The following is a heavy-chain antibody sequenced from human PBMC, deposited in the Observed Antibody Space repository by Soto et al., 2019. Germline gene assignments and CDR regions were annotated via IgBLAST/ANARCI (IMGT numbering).Heavy chain of an antibody. CDR1: GFTFSSYP. CDR3: GKVWNTYYFDY. V-gene: IGHV3-23*01. J-gene: IGHJ4*02. D-gene: IGHD1-1*01. Sequence: PGGSLRLSCAASGFTFSSYPVRWVRQAPGKGLEWVAAICGGGDCTHYADSVRGRFTISRDNSKNMVYLQMSSLRAEDTAVYYCGKVWNTYYFDYWGQGTLVTVSS. CDR2: ICGGGDCT.